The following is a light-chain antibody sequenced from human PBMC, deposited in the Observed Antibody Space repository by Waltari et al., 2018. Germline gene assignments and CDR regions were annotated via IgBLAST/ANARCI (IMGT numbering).Light chain of an antibody. CDR3: QQANSFPLT. J-gene: IGKJ4*01. V-gene: IGKV3-15*01. CDR1: QSIGSS. CDR2: GAS. Sequence: ETVMTQSPATLSVSPGERATLSCRTSQSIGSSLAWYQQQPGQAPRLLIYGASIRATGIPARFSGSGSGTEFTLTISSLQPEDFATYFCQQANSFPLTFGGGTKVGVK.